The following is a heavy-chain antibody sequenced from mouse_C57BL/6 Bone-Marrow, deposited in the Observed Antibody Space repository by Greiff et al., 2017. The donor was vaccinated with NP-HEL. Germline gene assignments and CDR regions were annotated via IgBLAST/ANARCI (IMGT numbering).Heavy chain of an antibody. CDR1: GYTFTDYY. D-gene: IGHD1-1*02. CDR3: ARGVGGDY. CDR2: INPNNGGT. J-gene: IGHJ4*01. V-gene: IGHV1-26*01. Sequence: EVQLQQSGPELVKPGASVKISCKASGYTFTDYYMNWVKQSHGKSLEWIGDINPNNGGTSYNQKFKGKATLTVDKSSSTAYMELRSLTSEDSAVYYCARGVGGDYWGQGTSVTVSS.